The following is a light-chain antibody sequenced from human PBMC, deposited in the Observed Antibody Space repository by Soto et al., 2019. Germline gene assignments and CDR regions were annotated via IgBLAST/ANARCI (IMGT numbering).Light chain of an antibody. J-gene: IGLJ2*01. V-gene: IGLV1-40*01. CDR1: SSNIGAGYD. CDR2: GNI. Sequence: QSVLTQPPLVSGAPGQKVTISCTGSSSNIGAGYDVSWYQQLPGKAPKLLIYGNIYRPSGVPDRLSGSKSGTSASLAITGLQAEDEADYYCQSYDNSLAIHVVFGGGTQLTVL. CDR3: QSYDNSLAIHVV.